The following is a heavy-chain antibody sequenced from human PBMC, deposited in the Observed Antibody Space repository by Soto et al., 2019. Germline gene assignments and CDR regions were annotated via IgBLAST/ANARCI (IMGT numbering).Heavy chain of an antibody. V-gene: IGHV1-18*01. J-gene: IGHJ4*02. Sequence: QVHLVQSGAEVKMPGASVKVSCKASGFTFTSYAFTWVRQAPGQGLEWMGRISAYNGNTNYARNFRGRVTIHTDSSKSTVYMELGSLTSEDAAVYFCARDFTGWPPDGVDSWGQGTLVSVSA. CDR2: ISAYNGNT. CDR3: ARDFTGWPPDGVDS. CDR1: GFTFTSYA. D-gene: IGHD3-16*01.